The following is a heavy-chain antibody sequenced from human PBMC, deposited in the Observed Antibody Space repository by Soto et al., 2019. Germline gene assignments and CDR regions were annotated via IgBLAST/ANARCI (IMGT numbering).Heavy chain of an antibody. CDR2: ISSISTYI. J-gene: IGHJ6*03. D-gene: IGHD6-13*01. V-gene: IGHV3-21*01. CDR1: GFTFSSYS. Sequence: EVQLVESGGGLVKPGGSLRLSCAASGFTFSSYSMNWVRQAPGKGLEWVSSISSISTYIYYADSVKGRFTISRDNAKNSLYLQMDSLRAEDTGMYFCARRVSAAGTPYYYFLDVWGKGTTVTVSS. CDR3: ARRVSAAGTPYYYFLDV.